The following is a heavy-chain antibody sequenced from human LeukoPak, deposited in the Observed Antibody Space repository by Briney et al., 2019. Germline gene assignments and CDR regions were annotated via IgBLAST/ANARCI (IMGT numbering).Heavy chain of an antibody. CDR1: GGSFSGYY. CDR3: ARTRYYYNSRSYGAPYYFDY. V-gene: IGHV4-34*01. D-gene: IGHD3-10*01. Sequence: PSETLSLTCAVYGGSFSGYYWSWIRQPPGKGLEWIGEINHSGSTNYNPSLKSRVTISVDTSRNQFSLKLSSVTATDTAVYYCARTRYYYNSRSYGAPYYFDYWGQGTLVTVSS. CDR2: INHSGST. J-gene: IGHJ4*02.